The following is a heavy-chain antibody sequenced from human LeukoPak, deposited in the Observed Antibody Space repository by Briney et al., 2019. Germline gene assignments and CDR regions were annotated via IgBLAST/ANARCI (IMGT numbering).Heavy chain of an antibody. CDR2: ISSSSSYI. CDR1: GFTFSSYE. J-gene: IGHJ4*02. V-gene: IGHV3-21*01. Sequence: GGSLRLSCAASGFTFSSYEMNWVRQAPGKGLEWVSSISSSSSYIYYADSVKGRFTISRDNAKNSLYLQMNSLRAEDTAVYYCARDSSWFTPNFDYWGQGTLVTVSS. D-gene: IGHD6-13*01. CDR3: ARDSSWFTPNFDY.